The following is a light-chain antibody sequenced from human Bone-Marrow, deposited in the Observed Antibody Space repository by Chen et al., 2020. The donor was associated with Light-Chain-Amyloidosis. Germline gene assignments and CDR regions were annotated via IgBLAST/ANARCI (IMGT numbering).Light chain of an antibody. J-gene: IGKJ4*01. Sequence: EIVLTQSPGTLSLSPGEGANLSCRASQTISSNYLTWYQQKFGQAPRLLIYGSSSRATGIPDRYTGSESGTDITLTSNRLEPEDYAMYYCQQYGTSPLTFGGGTKVEIK. CDR3: QQYGTSPLT. CDR1: QTISSNY. CDR2: GSS. V-gene: IGKV3-20*01.